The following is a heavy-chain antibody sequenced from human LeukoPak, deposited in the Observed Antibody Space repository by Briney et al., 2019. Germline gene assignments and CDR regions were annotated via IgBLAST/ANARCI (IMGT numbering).Heavy chain of an antibody. CDR1: GGSISSYY. J-gene: IGHJ4*02. D-gene: IGHD6-19*01. Sequence: PSETLSLTCTVSGGSISSYYWSWIRQPPGKGLEWIGYIYYSGSTNYNPSLKSRVTISVDTPKNQFSLKLSSVTAADTAVYYCARVSVAGTLDYWGQGTLVTVSS. CDR2: IYYSGST. CDR3: ARVSVAGTLDY. V-gene: IGHV4-59*12.